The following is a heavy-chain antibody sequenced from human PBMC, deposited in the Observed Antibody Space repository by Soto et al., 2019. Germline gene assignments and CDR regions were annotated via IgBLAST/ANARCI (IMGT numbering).Heavy chain of an antibody. CDR2: ISGGGDST. D-gene: IGHD4-4*01. CDR1: GFTFSNYA. V-gene: IGHV3-23*01. Sequence: GGSLRLSCTASGFTFSNYAITWVRQAPGKGLEWVSSISGGGDSTYYADSVKGRFTISRDNSKNTLFLQMNSLRAEDTAVYYCAKLPYSTFSYYFHYWGQGTLVTVSS. J-gene: IGHJ4*02. CDR3: AKLPYSTFSYYFHY.